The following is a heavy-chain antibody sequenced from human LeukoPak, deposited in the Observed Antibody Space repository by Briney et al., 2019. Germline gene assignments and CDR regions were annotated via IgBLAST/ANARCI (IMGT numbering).Heavy chain of an antibody. J-gene: IGHJ4*02. D-gene: IGHD6-19*01. CDR1: GFSLSTSGVG. CDR3: ALLQIYSSGWLFDY. CDR2: IYWNDDK. V-gene: IGHV2-5*01. Sequence: SGPALVKPTQTLTLTCTFSGFSLSTSGVGVGWIRQPPGKALEWLALIYWNDDKRYSPSLKSRLTITKDTSKNQVVLTMTNMDPVDTATYYCALLQIYSSGWLFDYWGQGTLVTVSS.